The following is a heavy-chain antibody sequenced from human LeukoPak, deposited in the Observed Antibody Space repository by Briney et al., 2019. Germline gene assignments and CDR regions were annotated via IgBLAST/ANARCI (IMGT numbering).Heavy chain of an antibody. D-gene: IGHD6-13*01. J-gene: IGHJ4*02. CDR1: GGSFSGYY. CDR3: ARAGYSSSWFLGY. Sequence: SETLSLTCAVYGGSFSGYYWSWIRQPPGKGLEWIGEINHGGSTNYNPSLKSRVTISVDTSKNQFSLKLGSVTAADTAVYYCARAGYSSSWFLGYWGQGTLVTVSS. V-gene: IGHV4-34*01. CDR2: INHGGST.